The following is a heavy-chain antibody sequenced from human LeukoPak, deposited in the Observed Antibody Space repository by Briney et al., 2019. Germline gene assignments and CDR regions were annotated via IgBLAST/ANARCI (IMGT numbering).Heavy chain of an antibody. CDR2: IYYSGST. V-gene: IGHV4-59*01. CDR1: GVSITSYY. J-gene: IGHJ6*03. CDR3: ARGPNGWWLRDGYYYYMDV. Sequence: SETLSLTCTVSGVSITSYYWSSIRQPPGKGLEWVGYIYYSGSTNYNPSPKSRVTISVDTSKNHFYLKLSSVTAADTALYYCARGPNGWWLRDGYYYYMDVWGKGTTVTVSS. D-gene: IGHD2-15*01.